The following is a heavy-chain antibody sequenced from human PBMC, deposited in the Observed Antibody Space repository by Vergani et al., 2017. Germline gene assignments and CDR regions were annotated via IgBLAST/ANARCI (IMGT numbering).Heavy chain of an antibody. CDR1: GFTFDDYT. CDR3: AKDVIQWELLSIPDAFDI. D-gene: IGHD1-26*01. CDR2: ISWDGGST. V-gene: IGHV3-43*01. J-gene: IGHJ3*02. Sequence: EVQLVESGGVVVQPGGSLRLSCAASGFTFDDYTMHWVRQAPGKGLEWVSLISWDGGSTYYVDSVKGRFTISRDNSKNTLYLQMNSLRAEDTAVYYCAKDVIQWELLSIPDAFDIWGQGTMVTVSS.